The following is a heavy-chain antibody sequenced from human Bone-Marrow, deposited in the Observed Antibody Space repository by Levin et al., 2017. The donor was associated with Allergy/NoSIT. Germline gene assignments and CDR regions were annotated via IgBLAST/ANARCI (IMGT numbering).Heavy chain of an antibody. D-gene: IGHD1-20*01. V-gene: IGHV3-49*03. Sequence: PGGSLRLSCTSSGFTFGDYCMSWFRQAPGKGLEWVGFVRSKANGEITDYAASVKGRFTISRDDSKSIAYLQMDSLKIEDTAVYYCGRGDGNWNDVFWGRGTLVTVSS. CDR2: VRSKANGEIT. CDR1: GFTFGDYC. J-gene: IGHJ4*02. CDR3: GRGDGNWNDVF.